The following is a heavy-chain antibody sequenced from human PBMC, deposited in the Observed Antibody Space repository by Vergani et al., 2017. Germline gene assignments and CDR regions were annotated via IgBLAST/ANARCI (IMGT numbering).Heavy chain of an antibody. Sequence: QVQLVQSGAEVKKPGSSVKVSCKASGGTFSSYTISWVRQAPGQGLEWMGRIIPILGIANYAQKFQGRVTITADKSTSTAYMELSSLRSEDTAVYYCARGRGYSGYVHSYYYGMDVWGQGTTVTVSS. D-gene: IGHD5-12*01. CDR1: GGTFSSYT. CDR2: IIPILGIA. V-gene: IGHV1-69*02. J-gene: IGHJ6*02. CDR3: ARGRGYSGYVHSYYYGMDV.